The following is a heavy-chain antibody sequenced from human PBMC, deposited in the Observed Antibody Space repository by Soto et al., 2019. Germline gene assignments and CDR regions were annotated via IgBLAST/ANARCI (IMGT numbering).Heavy chain of an antibody. V-gene: IGHV4-59*01. Sequence: SETLSLTFNVSGRSFNSYYWSWVRQPPGKGLEWIAYVYYGGSTNYNPSLRSRITVSVDTSKNQFSLNLNSVTAADTAVYYCARGYSSNWFRLDSWGQGILVTVS. CDR2: VYYGGST. CDR1: GRSFNSYY. J-gene: IGHJ4*02. D-gene: IGHD6-13*01. CDR3: ARGYSSNWFRLDS.